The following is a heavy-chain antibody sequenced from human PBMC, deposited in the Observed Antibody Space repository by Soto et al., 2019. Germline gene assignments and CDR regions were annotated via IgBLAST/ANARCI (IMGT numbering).Heavy chain of an antibody. D-gene: IGHD2-2*01. CDR3: TRDYCSSTSCLLYYYYYGMDV. Sequence: PGGSLRLSCTASGFTFGDYAMSWVRQAPGKGLEWVGFIRSKAYGGTTEYAASVKGRFTISRDDSKSIAYLQMDSLKTEDTAVYYCTRDYCSSTSCLLYYYYYGMDVWGQGTTVAVSS. CDR2: IRSKAYGGTT. J-gene: IGHJ6*02. V-gene: IGHV3-49*04. CDR1: GFTFGDYA.